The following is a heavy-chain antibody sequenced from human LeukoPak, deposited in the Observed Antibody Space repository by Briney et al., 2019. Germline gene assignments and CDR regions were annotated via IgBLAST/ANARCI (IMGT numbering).Heavy chain of an antibody. J-gene: IGHJ3*02. CDR2: IKQDGSEK. CDR3: ARASTGYSSSSYAFDI. V-gene: IGHV3-7*01. Sequence: GGSLRLSCAGSGFTFSDYWMHWVRQAPGKGLEWVANIKQDGSEKFYVDSVKGRFTISRDNAKNSLYLQMNSLRAGDTAVYYCARASTGYSSSSYAFDIWGQGTMVTVSS. CDR1: GFTFSDYW. D-gene: IGHD6-13*01.